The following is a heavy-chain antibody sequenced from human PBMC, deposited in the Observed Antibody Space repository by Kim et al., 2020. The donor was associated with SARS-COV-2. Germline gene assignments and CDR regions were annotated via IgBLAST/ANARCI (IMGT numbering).Heavy chain of an antibody. J-gene: IGHJ4*02. CDR2: IIPYNGKT. V-gene: IGHV1-18*01. CDR1: GYTFTRYG. Sequence: ASVKVSCKASGYTFTRYGITWVRQAPGQGLEWMGWIIPYNGKTNYAQKFKGRVTMTTDTSTSTTYMELRSLSSDDTAVYYCARAVPPRANSGYYFDYWGQ. D-gene: IGHD3-22*01. CDR3: ARAVPPRANSGYYFDY.